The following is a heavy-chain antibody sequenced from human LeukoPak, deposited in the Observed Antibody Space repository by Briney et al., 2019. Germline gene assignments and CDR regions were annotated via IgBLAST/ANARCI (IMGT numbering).Heavy chain of an antibody. Sequence: ASVKVSCKASGYTFTGYYMHWVRQAPGQGLEWMGWINPNSGGTNYAQRFQGRVTMTRDTSISTAYMELSRLRSDDTAVYYCARGSPYCSSTSCYIALPVAGYMDVWGKGTTVTVSS. V-gene: IGHV1-2*02. CDR1: GYTFTGYY. J-gene: IGHJ6*03. D-gene: IGHD2-2*02. CDR2: INPNSGGT. CDR3: ARGSPYCSSTSCYIALPVAGYMDV.